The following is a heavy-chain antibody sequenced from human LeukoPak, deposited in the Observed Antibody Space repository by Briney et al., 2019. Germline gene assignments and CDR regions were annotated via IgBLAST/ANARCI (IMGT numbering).Heavy chain of an antibody. CDR2: IYGGGST. CDR3: AGSGSYGQYYFDY. CDR1: GFTVSSNY. D-gene: IGHD1-26*01. J-gene: IGHJ4*02. Sequence: GGSLRLSCAASGFTVSSNYMSWVRQAPGKGLEWVSVIYGGGSTYYAESVKGRFTISRDNSKNTLYLQMNSLRAEDTAVYYCAGSGSYGQYYFDYWGQGTLVTVSS. V-gene: IGHV3-53*01.